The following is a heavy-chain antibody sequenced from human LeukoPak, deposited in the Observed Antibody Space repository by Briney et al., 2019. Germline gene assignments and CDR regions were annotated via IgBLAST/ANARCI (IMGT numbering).Heavy chain of an antibody. D-gene: IGHD2-2*01. CDR2: IIPILGIA. Sequence: GASVKVSCKASGGTFSSYAISWVRQAPGQGLEWMGRIIPILGIANYAQKFQGRVTITADKSTSTAYMELSSLRSEDTAVYYCAREGYCSSTSCYGVDPWGQGTLVTVSS. CDR3: AREGYCSSTSCYGVDP. CDR1: GGTFSSYA. J-gene: IGHJ5*02. V-gene: IGHV1-69*04.